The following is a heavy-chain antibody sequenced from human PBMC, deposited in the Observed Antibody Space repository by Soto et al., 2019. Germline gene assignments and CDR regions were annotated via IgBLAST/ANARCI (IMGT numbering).Heavy chain of an antibody. CDR1: GFTFSSYA. V-gene: IGHV3-23*01. D-gene: IGHD5-12*01. CDR3: ARGVGEATILKPVDY. CDR2: ISGSGGST. Sequence: EVQLLESGGGLVQPGGSLRLSCAASGFTFSSYAMSWVRQAPGKGLEWVSAISGSGGSTYYADSVKGRFTISRDNSKNTLYLQMNSLRAEDTAVYYCARGVGEATILKPVDYWGQGTLVTVSS. J-gene: IGHJ4*02.